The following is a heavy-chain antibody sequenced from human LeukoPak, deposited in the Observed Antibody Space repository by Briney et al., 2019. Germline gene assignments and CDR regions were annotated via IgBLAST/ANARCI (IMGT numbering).Heavy chain of an antibody. CDR1: GYSISSGYY. CDR3: ARMAVADYFDY. V-gene: IGHV4-38-2*01. CDR2: IYHSGST. Sequence: RASETLSLTCAVSGYSISSGYYWGWIRQPPGKGLEWIGSIYHSGSTYYNPSLKSRVTISVDTSKNQFSLKLSSVTAADTAVYYCARMAVADYFDYWGQGTLVTVSS. D-gene: IGHD6-19*01. J-gene: IGHJ4*02.